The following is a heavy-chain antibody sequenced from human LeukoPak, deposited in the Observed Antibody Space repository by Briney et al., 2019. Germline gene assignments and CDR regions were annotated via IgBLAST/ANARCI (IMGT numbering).Heavy chain of an antibody. CDR3: ARLLGQPTRGDGMDV. CDR1: GFTFSSYA. V-gene: IGHV3-21*01. J-gene: IGHJ6*02. D-gene: IGHD7-27*01. CDR2: ISSSSSYI. Sequence: GGSLRLSCAASGFTFSSYAMSWVRQAPGKGLEWVSSISSSSSYIYYADSVKGRFTISRDNAKNSLYLQMNSLRAEDTAVYYCARLLGQPTRGDGMDVWGQGTTVTVSS.